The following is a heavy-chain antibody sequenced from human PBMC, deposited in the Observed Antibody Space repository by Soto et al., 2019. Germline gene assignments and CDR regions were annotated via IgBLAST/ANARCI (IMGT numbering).Heavy chain of an antibody. J-gene: IGHJ6*02. V-gene: IGHV1-58*02. Sequence: QMQLVQSGPEVKKPGTSVKVSCKASGFTFTSSAMQWVRQARGQRLEWIGWIVVGSGNTNYAQKFQERVTITRDMSTSPAYMELSSLRSEDTAVYYCAGDNWRGENSWYRDYYYGMDVWGQGTTVTVSS. CDR2: IVVGSGNT. CDR1: GFTFTSSA. D-gene: IGHD6-13*01. CDR3: AGDNWRGENSWYRDYYYGMDV.